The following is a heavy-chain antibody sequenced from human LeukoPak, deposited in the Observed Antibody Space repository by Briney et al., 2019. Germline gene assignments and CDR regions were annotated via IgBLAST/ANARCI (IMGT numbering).Heavy chain of an antibody. CDR2: IKQDGSEK. Sequence: PGGSLRLSCAASGFTISPYWMSWVRQAPGKGLEWVANIKQDGSEKYYVDSVKGRFAISRDNAKNSVYLQMNGLRAEDTAVYYCARENTAVPGGDCWGQGTLVTASS. D-gene: IGHD5-18*01. J-gene: IGHJ4*02. CDR3: ARENTAVPGGDC. CDR1: GFTISPYW. V-gene: IGHV3-7*01.